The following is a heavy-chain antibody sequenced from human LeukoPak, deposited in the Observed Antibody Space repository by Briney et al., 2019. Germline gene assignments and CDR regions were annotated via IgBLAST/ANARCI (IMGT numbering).Heavy chain of an antibody. CDR2: INHSGST. CDR3: ARVEWSDTAMVLFDY. D-gene: IGHD5-18*01. V-gene: IGHV4-34*01. J-gene: IGHJ4*02. CDR1: GGSFSGYY. Sequence: SETLSLTCAVYGGSFSGYYWSWIRQPPGKGLEWIGEINHSGSTNYNPSLKSRVTISVDTSKNQFSLKLSSVTAADTAVYYCARVEWSDTAMVLFDYWGQGTLVTVSS.